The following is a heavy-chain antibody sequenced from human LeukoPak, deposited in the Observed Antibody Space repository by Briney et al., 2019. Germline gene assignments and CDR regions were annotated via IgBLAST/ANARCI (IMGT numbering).Heavy chain of an antibody. CDR1: GYTFTSYE. Sequence: GASLRLSCKASGYTFTSYEMNWVRQAPGQGLEWMSYINPNGSTIYYADSVKGRFTISRDNAKNSLFLQLNSLRAEDTAVYYCARDPYSGTYSDYYYYYMDVWGKGTTVTVSS. J-gene: IGHJ6*03. V-gene: IGHV3-48*03. D-gene: IGHD1-26*01. CDR2: INPNGSTI. CDR3: ARDPYSGTYSDYYYYYMDV.